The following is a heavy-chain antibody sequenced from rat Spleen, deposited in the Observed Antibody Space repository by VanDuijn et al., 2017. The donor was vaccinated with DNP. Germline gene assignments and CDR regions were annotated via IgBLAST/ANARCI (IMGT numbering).Heavy chain of an antibody. V-gene: IGHV5-25*01. J-gene: IGHJ3*01. CDR2: ITTGDDNT. D-gene: IGHD1-9*01. Sequence: EVQLVESGGGLVQPGGSLKLSCVVSGFTFSDYNMAWVRQVPGKGLEWVASITTGDDNTYYPDSVKGRFTISRNNAKNTLSLQMNSLRSEDTATYYCASGSYDGYKWFAYWGQGTLVTVSS. CDR3: ASGSYDGYKWFAY. CDR1: GFTFSDYN.